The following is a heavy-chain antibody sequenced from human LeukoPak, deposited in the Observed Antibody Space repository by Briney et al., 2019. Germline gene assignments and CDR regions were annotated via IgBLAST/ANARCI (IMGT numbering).Heavy chain of an antibody. CDR3: ARRTVDTAMGNDY. J-gene: IGHJ4*02. D-gene: IGHD5-18*01. Sequence: SETLSLTCTVSGGSISSSSYYWGWIRQPPGKGLEWIGSIYHSGSTYYNPSLKSRVTISVDTSKNQFSLKLSSVTAADTAVYYCARRTVDTAMGNDYWGQGTLVTVSS. CDR1: GGSISSSSYY. V-gene: IGHV4-39*01. CDR2: IYHSGST.